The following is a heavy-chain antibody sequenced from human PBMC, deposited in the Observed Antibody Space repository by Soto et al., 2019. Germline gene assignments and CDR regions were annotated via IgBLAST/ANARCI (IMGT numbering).Heavy chain of an antibody. Sequence: PGGSLRLSCSASGFTFSSYAMHWVRQAPGKGLEYVSAISSNGGSTYYADSVKGRFTISRDNSKNTLYLQMSSLRAEDTAVYYCVKLMVTALYYYYGMDVWGRGTTVTVSS. CDR3: VKLMVTALYYYYGMDV. D-gene: IGHD2-21*02. J-gene: IGHJ6*02. CDR2: ISSNGGST. CDR1: GFTFSSYA. V-gene: IGHV3-64D*08.